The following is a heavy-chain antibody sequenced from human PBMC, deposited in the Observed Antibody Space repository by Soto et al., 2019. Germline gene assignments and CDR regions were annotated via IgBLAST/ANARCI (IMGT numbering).Heavy chain of an antibody. CDR3: ARGFSAGKGSPPAF. V-gene: IGHV3-23*01. D-gene: IGHD6-13*01. J-gene: IGHJ4*02. CDR2: ISGSGGST. CDR1: GVSFRSLA. Sequence: LSRASSGVSFRSLAMGGVRQDEGKGLDWVSAISGSGGSTYSADSVKGWFTISRDNSKNTLYLQMSSLRAEDTAVYYCARGFSAGKGSPPAFWRQGSLVTVSS.